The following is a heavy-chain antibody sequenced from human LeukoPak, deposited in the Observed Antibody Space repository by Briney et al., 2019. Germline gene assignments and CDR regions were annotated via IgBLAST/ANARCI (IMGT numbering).Heavy chain of an antibody. Sequence: QPGGSLRLSCEASGFTFSGYAVSWVRQAPGKGLEWVSGFGTDGNTPYAESVRGRFDISRDTSKTTVYLQMNSLRAEDTALYYCARDLHYLAAMDVWGQGTLVTVSS. CDR2: FGTDGNT. V-gene: IGHV3-23*01. CDR1: GFTFSGYA. D-gene: IGHD2-2*01. J-gene: IGHJ4*02. CDR3: ARDLHYLAAMDV.